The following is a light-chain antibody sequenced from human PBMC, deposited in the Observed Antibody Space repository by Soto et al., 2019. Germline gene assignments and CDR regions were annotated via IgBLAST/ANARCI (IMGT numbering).Light chain of an antibody. V-gene: IGKV3D-20*02. CDR1: QTVSSSF. J-gene: IGKJ5*01. CDR2: AAS. Sequence: EIVMTQSPATLSASPGERATLSCRASQTVSSSFLAWYQQTPGQAPRLLIYAASSRATGIPDRFSGSGSGTDFTLTISSLEPEDFAVYYCQQRSNWPPEITFGQGTRLEI. CDR3: QQRSNWPPEIT.